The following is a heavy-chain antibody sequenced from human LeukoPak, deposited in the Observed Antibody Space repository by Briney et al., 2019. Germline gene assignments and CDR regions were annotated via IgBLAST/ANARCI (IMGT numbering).Heavy chain of an antibody. J-gene: IGHJ4*02. Sequence: ASVKVSCKASGYTFTGYYMHWVRQAPGQGLEWMGWINSNTGGTDYAQKFQGRVTMTRDTSITTAYMELSRLRSDDTAVYHCARGGEMYYDFWSGYYRPLDYWGQGTLVTVSS. CDR1: GYTFTGYY. CDR3: ARGGEMYYDFWSGYYRPLDY. CDR2: INSNTGGT. V-gene: IGHV1-2*02. D-gene: IGHD3-3*01.